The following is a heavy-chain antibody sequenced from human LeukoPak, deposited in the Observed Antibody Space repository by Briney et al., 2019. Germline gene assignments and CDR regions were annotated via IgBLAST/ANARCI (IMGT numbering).Heavy chain of an antibody. Sequence: GGSLRLSCAASGFTFSSYWMHWVRQAPGKGLVWVSRINSDGRSTSYADPVKGRFTTSRDNAKNTLYLQMNSLRAEDTDVYYCARVDTAMGWAFDIWGQGTMVTVSS. V-gene: IGHV3-74*01. CDR3: ARVDTAMGWAFDI. D-gene: IGHD5-18*01. J-gene: IGHJ3*02. CDR1: GFTFSSYW. CDR2: INSDGRST.